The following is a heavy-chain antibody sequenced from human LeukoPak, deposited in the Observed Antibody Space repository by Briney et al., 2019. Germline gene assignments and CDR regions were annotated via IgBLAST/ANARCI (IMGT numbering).Heavy chain of an antibody. V-gene: IGHV1-69*06. CDR2: IIPIFGTA. CDR3: ARQAEYDILTGYSYFDY. Sequence: SVKVSSKASGGTFSSYAISSVRQAPGQGLEWMGGIIPIFGTANYAQKFQGRVTITADKSTSTAYMELSSLRSEDTAVYYCARQAEYDILTGYSYFDYWGQGTLVTVSS. CDR1: GGTFSSYA. D-gene: IGHD3-9*01. J-gene: IGHJ4*02.